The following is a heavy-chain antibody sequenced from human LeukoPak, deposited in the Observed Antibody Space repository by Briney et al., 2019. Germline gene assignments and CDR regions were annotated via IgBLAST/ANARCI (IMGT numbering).Heavy chain of an antibody. CDR2: ISYDGSNK. V-gene: IGHV3-30*04. CDR3: ARAIAAALDY. D-gene: IGHD6-13*01. J-gene: IGHJ4*02. CDR1: GFTFSSYA. Sequence: PGRSLRLSCAASGFTFSSYAMHWVRQAPGKGLEWVAVISYDGSNKYYADSVKGRFTISRDNSKNTLYLQMNSLRAEDTAVYYCARAIAAALDYWGQGTLVTVSS.